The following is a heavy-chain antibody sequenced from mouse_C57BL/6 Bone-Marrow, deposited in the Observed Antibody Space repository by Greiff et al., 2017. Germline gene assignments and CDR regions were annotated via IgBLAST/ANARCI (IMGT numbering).Heavy chain of an antibody. J-gene: IGHJ4*01. CDR3: ARFPYYSNCYAMDY. Sequence: QVQLQQSGAELVRPGTSVKVSCKASGYAFTNYLIEWVKQRPGQGLEWIGVINPGSGGTNYNEKFKGKATLTADKSSSTAYMQLSSLTSEDSAVYCCARFPYYSNCYAMDYWGQGTSVTVSS. V-gene: IGHV1-54*01. D-gene: IGHD2-5*01. CDR1: GYAFTNYL. CDR2: INPGSGGT.